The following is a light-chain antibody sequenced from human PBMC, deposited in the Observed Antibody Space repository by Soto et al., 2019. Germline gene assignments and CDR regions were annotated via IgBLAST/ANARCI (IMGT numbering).Light chain of an antibody. Sequence: EIVLTQSPGTLSLSPGERATLSCRASQSVSSSYVAWYQQKPGPAPRLLIYGASSRATGIPDRFSGSGAGTDFPLTISRLEHEDVAVYYCQQDGSSPSFGQGTKLEIK. CDR2: GAS. J-gene: IGKJ2*01. CDR1: QSVSSSY. CDR3: QQDGSSPS. V-gene: IGKV3-20*01.